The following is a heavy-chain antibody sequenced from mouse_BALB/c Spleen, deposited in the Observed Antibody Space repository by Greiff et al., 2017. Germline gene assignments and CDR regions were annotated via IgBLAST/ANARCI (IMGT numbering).Heavy chain of an antibody. Sequence: VQLQQSGAELVRPGSSVKISCKASGYAFTSYWMNWVKQRPGQGLEWIGQIYPGAGDTNYNGKFKGKATLTADKSSSTAYMQLSSLTSEDSAVYFCAREGDSSGYGFAYWGQGTLVTVSA. V-gene: IGHV1-80*01. J-gene: IGHJ3*01. D-gene: IGHD3-2*01. CDR2: IYPGAGDT. CDR1: GYAFTSYW. CDR3: AREGDSSGYGFAY.